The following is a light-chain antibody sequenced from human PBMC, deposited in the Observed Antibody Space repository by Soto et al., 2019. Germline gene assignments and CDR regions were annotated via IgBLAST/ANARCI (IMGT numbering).Light chain of an antibody. CDR2: DTS. CDR3: SLSDVVERV. CDR1: TGAVTSSHW. V-gene: IGLV7-46*01. Sequence: QAVVTQEPSLTVSPGGTVTLTCGSNTGAVTSSHWPYWFQQKPGQAPRTLIYDTSIRNSWTPARFSGSLLGGKAALTVSGAQPEDEAEYYCSLSDVVERVFGGGTQLTV. J-gene: IGLJ2*01.